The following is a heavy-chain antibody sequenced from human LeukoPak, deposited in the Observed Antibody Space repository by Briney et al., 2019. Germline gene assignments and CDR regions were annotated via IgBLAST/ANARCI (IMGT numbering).Heavy chain of an antibody. CDR2: ISSSSSTI. J-gene: IGHJ5*02. Sequence: GGSLRLSCAASGFTFSSYSMNWVRQAPGKGLEWVSYISSSSSTIYYADSVKGRFTISRDNAKSSLYLQMNTLRAEDTAVYYCARSLYYDYAWGQGTLVTVSS. D-gene: IGHD3-16*01. CDR3: ARSLYYDYA. V-gene: IGHV3-48*04. CDR1: GFTFSSYS.